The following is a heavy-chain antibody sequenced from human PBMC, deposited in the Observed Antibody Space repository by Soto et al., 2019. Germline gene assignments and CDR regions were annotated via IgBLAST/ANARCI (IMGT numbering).Heavy chain of an antibody. Sequence: QVQLVQSGADVKKPGSSVKVSCKTSGGPFGSSAISWVRQAPAQGLAWMGEIIPVFDKANYAQNFQVRLTITADEPTGTVFMPLSSLRSEGTAVYFCARLRRDWWDACDLWGLGTFVTVSS. CDR1: GGPFGSSA. CDR2: IIPVFDKA. D-gene: IGHD2-15*01. J-gene: IGHJ3*01. V-gene: IGHV1-69*01. CDR3: ARLRRDWWDACDL.